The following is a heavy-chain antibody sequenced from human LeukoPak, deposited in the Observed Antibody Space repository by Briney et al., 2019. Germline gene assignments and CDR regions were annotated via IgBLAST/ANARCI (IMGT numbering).Heavy chain of an antibody. V-gene: IGHV3-48*03. J-gene: IGHJ6*04. CDR3: AREHVLLWFGELISGSMDV. CDR2: ISSIGSTI. D-gene: IGHD3-10*01. CDR1: GFTFSSYE. Sequence: GGSLRLSCAASGFTFSSYEMNWVRQAPGKGLEWVSYISSIGSTIYYADSVKGRFTISRDNAKNSLYLQMNSLRAEDTAVYYCAREHVLLWFGELISGSMDVWGKGTTVTVSS.